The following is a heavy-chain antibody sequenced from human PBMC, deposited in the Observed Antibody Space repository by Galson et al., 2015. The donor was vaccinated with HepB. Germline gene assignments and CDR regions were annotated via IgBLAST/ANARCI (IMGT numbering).Heavy chain of an antibody. CDR1: GFTFDDYG. Sequence: SLRLSCAASGFTFDDYGMSWVRQAPGKGLEWVSGINWNGGSTGYADSVKGRFTISRDNAKNSLYLQMNSLRAEDTALYYCARDNEYQRSFDYWGQGTLVTVSS. V-gene: IGHV3-20*04. CDR3: ARDNEYQRSFDY. J-gene: IGHJ4*02. CDR2: INWNGGST. D-gene: IGHD2-2*01.